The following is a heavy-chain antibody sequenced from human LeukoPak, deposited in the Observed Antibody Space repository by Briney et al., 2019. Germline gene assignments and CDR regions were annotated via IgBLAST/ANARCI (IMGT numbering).Heavy chain of an antibody. Sequence: GGSLRLSCAASGFTFSSYWMSWVRQAPGKGLEWLANIKEDGSDKYYVDSVKGRFTISRDNAKNSLYLQMNNLRVEDTAVYYCARAGYTSGYDYWGQGTLDTVSS. D-gene: IGHD6-19*01. J-gene: IGHJ4*02. CDR3: ARAGYTSGYDY. CDR1: GFTFSSYW. V-gene: IGHV3-7*01. CDR2: IKEDGSDK.